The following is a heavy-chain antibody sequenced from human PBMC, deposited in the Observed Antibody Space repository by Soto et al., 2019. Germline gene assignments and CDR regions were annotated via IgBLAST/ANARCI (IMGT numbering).Heavy chain of an antibody. Sequence: GASVKVSCKTSGGTFSTFGISWVRQAPGQGLEWMGGIIPFFGTAEYSQKFEDRITITADESTNTVYMDLRSLTSEDTAIHYCARTAPMDAGDKYYYDFWGQGALVTVSS. CDR1: GGTFSTFG. CDR3: ARTAPMDAGDKYYYDF. V-gene: IGHV1-69*13. CDR2: IIPFFGTA. D-gene: IGHD3-16*01. J-gene: IGHJ4*02.